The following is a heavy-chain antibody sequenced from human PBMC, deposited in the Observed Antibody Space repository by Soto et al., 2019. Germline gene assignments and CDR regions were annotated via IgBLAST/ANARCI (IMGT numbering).Heavy chain of an antibody. J-gene: IGHJ5*02. CDR1: GVCINIGGCP. CDR3: ASSRYCRSNSCNTPASCFDP. CDR2: TYHSRCT. D-gene: IGHD2-2*02. V-gene: IGHV4-30-2*01. Sequence: PLSLTSADSGVCINIGGCPWSWLRPPPGPGRAGIGYTYHSRCTYHHPCLKSRITISVDKSKNQFSLKLISGTAADTAVYYCASSRYCRSNSCNTPASCFDPWGQGTLVTVSS.